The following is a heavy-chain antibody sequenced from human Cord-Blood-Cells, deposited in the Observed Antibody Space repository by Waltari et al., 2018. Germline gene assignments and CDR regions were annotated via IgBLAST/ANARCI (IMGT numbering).Heavy chain of an antibody. D-gene: IGHD1-26*01. CDR3: AREGGSGSYNWFDP. V-gene: IGHV1-2*02. CDR1: GYTFTGYY. J-gene: IGHJ5*02. CDR2: INPNSGGK. Sequence: QVQLVQSGAEVKKPGASVKVSCKASGYTFTGYYMHWVRQAPGQGLEWMGRINPNSGGKNYAQKFQGRVTMTRDTSISTAYMELSRLRSDDTAVYYCAREGGSGSYNWFDPWGQGTLVTVSS.